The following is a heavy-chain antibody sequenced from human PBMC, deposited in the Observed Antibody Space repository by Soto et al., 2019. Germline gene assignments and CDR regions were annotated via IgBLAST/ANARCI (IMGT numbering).Heavy chain of an antibody. V-gene: IGHV3-72*01. CDR3: SRMEGR. J-gene: IGHJ4*02. CDR1: GFTFSEHY. Sequence: EEQLVESGGGLVQPGGSLTLSCAASGFTFSEHYMEWVRQAPGKGLEWVARSRNEAKSYSTDYAASVKGRFTVSRDLSMNSLYLQMNNLKTEDTAVYYCSRMEGRWGQGTLVTVSS. CDR2: SRNEAKSYST. D-gene: IGHD3-3*01.